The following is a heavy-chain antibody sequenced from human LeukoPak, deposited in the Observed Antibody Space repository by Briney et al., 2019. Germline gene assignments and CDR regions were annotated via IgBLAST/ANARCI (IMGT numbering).Heavy chain of an antibody. V-gene: IGHV3-7*04. CDR2: IKQDGSEK. Sequence: GGSLRLSCAASGFTFSSYWMSWVRQAPGKGLEWVANIKQDGSEKYYVDSVKGRFTISRDNAKNSLYLQMNSLRAEDTAVYYCARAGVVVPARADYWGQGTLVTVSS. D-gene: IGHD2-2*01. CDR3: ARAGVVVPARADY. J-gene: IGHJ4*02. CDR1: GFTFSSYW.